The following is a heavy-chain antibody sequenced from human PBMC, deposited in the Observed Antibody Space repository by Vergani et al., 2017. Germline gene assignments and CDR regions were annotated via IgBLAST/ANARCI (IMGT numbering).Heavy chain of an antibody. CDR1: GYTFTSYG. CDR3: AGDEGYYYVGSGYYYSDGLDV. J-gene: IGHJ6*02. V-gene: IGHV1-18*01. CDR2: ISAYNGNT. D-gene: IGHD3-22*01. Sequence: QVQLVQSGAEVKKPGASVKVSCKASGYTFTSYGISWVRQAPGQGLEWMGWISAYNGNTNYAQKLQGRVTMTTDTSSSTAYMEQRSLRSDDTGVYYCAGDEGYYYVGSGYYYSDGLDVWGQGTRVTVSS.